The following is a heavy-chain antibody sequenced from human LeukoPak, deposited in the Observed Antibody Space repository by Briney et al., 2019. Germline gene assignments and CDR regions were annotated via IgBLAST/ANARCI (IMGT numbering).Heavy chain of an antibody. J-gene: IGHJ4*02. Sequence: SQSLSLTCGISGDSVSSNSVAWNWIRQSPSRGLEWLGRTYYRSKWLNDYAVSLRGRITVNPDISNNQFSLQLTSVTPEDTAVYYCARGLMKSGFDYWGQGTPVTVSS. CDR2: TYYRSKWLN. D-gene: IGHD2-8*02. CDR1: GDSVSSNSVA. V-gene: IGHV6-1*01. CDR3: ARGLMKSGFDY.